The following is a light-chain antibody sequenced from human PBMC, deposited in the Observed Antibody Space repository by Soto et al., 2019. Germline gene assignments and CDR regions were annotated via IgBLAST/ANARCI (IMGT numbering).Light chain of an antibody. V-gene: IGKV1-39*01. J-gene: IGKJ4*01. CDR3: QQSYSTLGLT. CDR2: AAA. CDR1: QSITSY. Sequence: DIQMTQSPSSLSASVGDRVTITCRASQSITSYLNWYQQKPGKDPKLLIEAAASLQSGVPSSFSGSGSGTDLTLTISSLHPEDVATYYCQQSYSTLGLTFGGGTKVETK.